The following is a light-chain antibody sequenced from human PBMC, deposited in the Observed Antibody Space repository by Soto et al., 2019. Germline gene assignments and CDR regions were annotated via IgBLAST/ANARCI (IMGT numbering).Light chain of an antibody. V-gene: IGKV1-39*01. J-gene: IGKJ1*01. CDR3: KQSYSTQWT. Sequence: DIQMTQSPSSLSASVGDRVNMTCRASRSISRYLSWYQQKPGKAPNLLIYAASSLQSGVPSRFSGAGSGTDFTLTIGNLHPEDFAIYYCKQSYSTQWTFGQGTRWIS. CDR2: AAS. CDR1: RSISRY.